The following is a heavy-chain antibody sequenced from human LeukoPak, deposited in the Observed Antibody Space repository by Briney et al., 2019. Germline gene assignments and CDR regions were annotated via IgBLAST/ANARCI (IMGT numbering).Heavy chain of an antibody. D-gene: IGHD3-3*01. J-gene: IGHJ3*02. Sequence: PSGTLSLTCYDSGGAISSSNWWRWVRQPPGKGLEWIGEIYHSGSTNYNPSLKSRVTISVDKSKNQFSLKLSSVTAADTAVYYCARDLLEWPDAFDIWGQGTMVTVSS. CDR1: GGAISSSNW. CDR3: ARDLLEWPDAFDI. CDR2: IYHSGST. V-gene: IGHV4-4*02.